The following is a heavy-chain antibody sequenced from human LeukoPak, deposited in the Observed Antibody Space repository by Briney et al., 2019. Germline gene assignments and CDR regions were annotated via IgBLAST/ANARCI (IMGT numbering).Heavy chain of an antibody. V-gene: IGHV4-39*07. CDR3: ARDSKVIAVAGTWFDP. J-gene: IGHJ5*02. D-gene: IGHD6-19*01. Sequence: SETLSLTCTVSGVSISSSSSYWGWIRQPPGKGLEWIGSIYYTGNTYYNASLKSRVTISIDTSKNQISLRLTSVTAADTAVYYCARDSKVIAVAGTWFDPWGQGTLVTVSS. CDR2: IYYTGNT. CDR1: GVSISSSSSY.